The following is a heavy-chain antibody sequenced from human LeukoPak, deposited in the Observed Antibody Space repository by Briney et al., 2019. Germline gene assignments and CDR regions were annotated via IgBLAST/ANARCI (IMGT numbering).Heavy chain of an antibody. CDR3: ARQLERRYYYYMDV. V-gene: IGHV1-69*13. D-gene: IGHD1-1*01. CDR1: GGTFSSYA. CDR2: ISPIFATT. J-gene: IGHJ6*03. Sequence: PGASVKVSCKASGGTFSSYAISCVRQDPGQGLEWMGGISPIFATTNYAQKFQGRVTITADESTSTAYMELSSLRSEDTAVYYCARQLERRYYYYMDVWGKGTTVTVSS.